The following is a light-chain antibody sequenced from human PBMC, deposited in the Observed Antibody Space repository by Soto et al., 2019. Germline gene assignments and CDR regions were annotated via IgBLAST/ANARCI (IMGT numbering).Light chain of an antibody. V-gene: IGKV1-5*01. CDR1: QSISTW. CDR3: QQYSTYPWT. CDR2: DAS. J-gene: IGKJ1*01. Sequence: DIQLTQSPSTLSASVGDRVSITCRASQSISTWLAWYQQKPGKAPKLLIFDASSLESRVSSRFSGRGSGTQFTLTINSLQPDDLSTYYCQQYSTYPWTFGQGAKVEFK.